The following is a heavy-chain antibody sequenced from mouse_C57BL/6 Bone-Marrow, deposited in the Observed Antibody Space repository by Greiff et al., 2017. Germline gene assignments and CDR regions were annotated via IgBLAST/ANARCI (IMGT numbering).Heavy chain of an antibody. CDR2: INPSSGYT. J-gene: IGHJ4*01. CDR3: ERDSNYDAMDN. CDR1: GYTFTNYW. D-gene: IGHD2-5*01. Sequence: QVQLQQSGAELAKPGASVKLSCKASGYTFTNYWMHWVKQRPGQGLEWIGYINPSSGYTKYNQKFKDKATLTADKSSSTAYMQLSILTYEDSAVYYCERDSNYDAMDNGGQGTSGTVSS. V-gene: IGHV1-7*01.